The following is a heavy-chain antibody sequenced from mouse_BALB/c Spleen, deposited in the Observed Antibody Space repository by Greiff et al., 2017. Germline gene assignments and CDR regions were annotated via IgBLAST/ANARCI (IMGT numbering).Heavy chain of an antibody. J-gene: IGHJ4*01. D-gene: IGHD2-14*01. Sequence: VMLVESGPGLVAPSQSLSITCPVSGFSLTGYGVNWVRQPPGKGLEWLGMIWGDGSTDYNSALKSRLSISKDNSKSQVFLKMNSLQTDDTARYYCARGGDRYDYAMDYWGQGTSVTVSS. CDR3: ARGGDRYDYAMDY. CDR1: GFSLTGYG. V-gene: IGHV2-6-7*01. CDR2: IWGDGST.